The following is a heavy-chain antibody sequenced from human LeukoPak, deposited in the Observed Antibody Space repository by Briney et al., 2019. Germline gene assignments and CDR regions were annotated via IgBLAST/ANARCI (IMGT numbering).Heavy chain of an antibody. D-gene: IGHD3-22*01. J-gene: IGHJ5*02. V-gene: IGHV1-2*06. CDR2: INPNSGGT. CDR1: GYTFTGYY. Sequence: ASVKVSCKXSGYTFTGYYMHWVRQAPGQGLEWMGRINPNSGGTNYAQKFQGRVTMTRDTSISTAYMELSRLRSDDTAVSYCTRTDVVVISWGQGTLVTVSS. CDR3: TRTDVVVIS.